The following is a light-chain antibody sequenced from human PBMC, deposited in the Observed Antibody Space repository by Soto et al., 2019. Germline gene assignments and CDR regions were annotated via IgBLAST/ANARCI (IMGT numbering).Light chain of an antibody. CDR1: QGISNY. J-gene: IGKJ4*01. Sequence: DIQMTQSPSSLSASVGDRVTITCRASQGISNYLAWYQRKPGKVPKLLIYAASTLQSGVPSRFSGSGSGTDFTLTISSLQPEDVATYYCQKYNSAPRKTFGGGTKVEIK. CDR2: AAS. V-gene: IGKV1-27*01. CDR3: QKYNSAPRKT.